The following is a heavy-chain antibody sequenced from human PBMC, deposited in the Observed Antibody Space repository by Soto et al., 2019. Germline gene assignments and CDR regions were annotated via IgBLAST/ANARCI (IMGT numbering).Heavy chain of an antibody. V-gene: IGHV1-46*01. J-gene: IGHJ4*02. Sequence: ASVKVSCKASGYTFTSYYMHWVRQAPGQGLEWMGIINPSDGSTSYPQNFQGRVTMTRDTSTSTIYMELNSLRSEDTAVYYCAKIAAMEPFDYWGQGTLVTVSS. D-gene: IGHD5-18*01. CDR3: AKIAAMEPFDY. CDR2: INPSDGST. CDR1: GYTFTSYY.